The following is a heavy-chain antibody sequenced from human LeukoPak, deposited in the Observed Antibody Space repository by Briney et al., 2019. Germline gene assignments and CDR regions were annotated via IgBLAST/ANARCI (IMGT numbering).Heavy chain of an antibody. V-gene: IGHV3-30*02. J-gene: IGHJ4*02. Sequence: GGSLRLSCAASGFTFSSYAMNWVRQAPGKGLEWVAFIRYDGSNKYYADSVKGRFTISRDNSKNTLYLQMNSLRAEDTAVYYCAKSGNYYDSSGYQAGDYWGQGTLVTVSS. CDR3: AKSGNYYDSSGYQAGDY. CDR1: GFTFSSYA. CDR2: IRYDGSNK. D-gene: IGHD3-22*01.